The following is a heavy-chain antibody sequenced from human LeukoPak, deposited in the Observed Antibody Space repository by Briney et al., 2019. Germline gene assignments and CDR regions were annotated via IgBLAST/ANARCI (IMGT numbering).Heavy chain of an antibody. Sequence: ASVKVSCKASGYTFTGYYMHWVRQAPGQGLEWMGWINPNSGGTNYAQKFQGRVTMTRDTSISTAYMELSRLRSDDTAVYYCARDFLPVAGLNFDYWGQGTLVTVSS. CDR2: INPNSGGT. D-gene: IGHD6-19*01. J-gene: IGHJ4*02. CDR3: ARDFLPVAGLNFDY. V-gene: IGHV1-2*02. CDR1: GYTFTGYY.